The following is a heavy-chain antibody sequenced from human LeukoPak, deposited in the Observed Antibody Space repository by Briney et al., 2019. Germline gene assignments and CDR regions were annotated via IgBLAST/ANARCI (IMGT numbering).Heavy chain of an antibody. CDR2: ISYDGSNK. CDR1: GFTFSSYG. V-gene: IGHV3-30*18. J-gene: IGHJ6*02. D-gene: IGHD3-10*01. CDR3: AKEILRGSGSYYRHYYYYYGMDV. Sequence: GGSLRLSCAASGFTFSSYGMHWVRQAPGKGLEWVAVISYDGSNKYYADSVKGRFTISRDNSKNTLYLQMNSLRAEDTAVYYCAKEILRGSGSYYRHYYYYYGMDVWGQGTTVTVSS.